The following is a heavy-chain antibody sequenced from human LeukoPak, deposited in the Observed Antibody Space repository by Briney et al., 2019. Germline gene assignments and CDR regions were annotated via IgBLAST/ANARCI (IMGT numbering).Heavy chain of an antibody. CDR3: ARRWEVWGSYPSYFDP. V-gene: IGHV4-39*01. CDR2: IYYSGST. CDR1: GGSISTNGYY. Sequence: SETLSLTCTFSGGSISTNGYYWGWIRQPPGKGLEWIVSIYYSGSTYFNPSLKSRVTISIGMSKNQFSLKLSSVTAADTAVYYCARRWEVWGSYPSYFDPWGQGTLVTVSS. D-gene: IGHD3-16*01. J-gene: IGHJ5*01.